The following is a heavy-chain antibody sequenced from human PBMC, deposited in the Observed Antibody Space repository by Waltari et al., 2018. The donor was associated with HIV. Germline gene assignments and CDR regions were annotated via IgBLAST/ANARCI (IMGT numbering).Heavy chain of an antibody. CDR3: AADSPATVTTGRFDY. D-gene: IGHD4-17*01. CDR1: GFTFTSSA. Sequence: QMQLVQSGPEVKKPGTSVKVSCKASGFTFTSSAMQGVRQARGQRLEWIGWIVVGSGNTNYAQKFQERVTITRDMSTSTAYMELSSLRSEDTAVYYCAADSPATVTTGRFDYWGQGTLVTVSS. J-gene: IGHJ4*02. V-gene: IGHV1-58*02. CDR2: IVVGSGNT.